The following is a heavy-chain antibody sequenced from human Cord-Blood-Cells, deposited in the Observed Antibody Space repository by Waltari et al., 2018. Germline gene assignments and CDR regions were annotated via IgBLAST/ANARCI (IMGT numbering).Heavy chain of an antibody. J-gene: IGHJ4*02. V-gene: IGHV3-53*01. D-gene: IGHD6-13*01. CDR1: GFTVRSNY. CDR2: IYSGGST. CDR3: ARDIAAADPVDDY. Sequence: EVQLVESGGGLIQPGGSLRLSCAASGFTVRSNYMSWVTQAPGKGLEWVSVIYSGGSTYYADSVKGRFTISRDNSKNTLYLQMNSLRAEDTAVYYCARDIAAADPVDDYWGQGTLVTVSS.